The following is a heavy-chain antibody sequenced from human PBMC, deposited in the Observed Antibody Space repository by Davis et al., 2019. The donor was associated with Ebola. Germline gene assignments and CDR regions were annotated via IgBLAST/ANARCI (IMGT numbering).Heavy chain of an antibody. CDR3: ARDSMWADAFDI. J-gene: IGHJ3*02. V-gene: IGHV3-23*01. CDR2: ISGSGGST. CDR1: GFTFSSYA. D-gene: IGHD2/OR15-2a*01. Sequence: PGGSLRLSCAASGFTFSSYAMSWVRQAPGKGLEWVSAISGSGGSTYYADSVKGRFTISRDNAKNSLYLQMNSLRAEDTAVYYCARDSMWADAFDIWGQGTMVTVSS.